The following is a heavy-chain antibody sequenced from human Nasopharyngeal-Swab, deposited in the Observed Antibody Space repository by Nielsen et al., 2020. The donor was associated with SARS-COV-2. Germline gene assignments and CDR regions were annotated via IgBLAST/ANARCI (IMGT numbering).Heavy chain of an antibody. D-gene: IGHD3-3*01. V-gene: IGHV4-34*01. CDR3: ARAPPYYDFWSGYYKGWFDP. CDR2: INRSGST. Sequence: RQAPGKGLEWIGEINRSGSTNYNPSLKSRVTMSVDTSKNQFSLKLSSVTAADTAVYYCARAPPYYDFWSGYYKGWFDPWGQGTLVTVSS. J-gene: IGHJ5*02.